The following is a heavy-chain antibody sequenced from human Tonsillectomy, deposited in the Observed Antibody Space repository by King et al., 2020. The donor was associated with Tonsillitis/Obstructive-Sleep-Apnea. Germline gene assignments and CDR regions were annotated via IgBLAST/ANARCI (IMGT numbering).Heavy chain of an antibody. CDR3: AKDKGRNRLLVFYFDH. CDR2: ISYDGRNK. D-gene: IGHD2-21*02. CDR1: GFTFDSYG. V-gene: IGHV3-30*18. Sequence: QLVQSGGDMVQPGRSLRLSCAASGFTFDSYGMHWVRQAPGKGLEWVAVISYDGRNKYYADSVRGRFSISRDNAKNTLFLGMSSLRAEDTAVYYCAKDKGRNRLLVFYFDHWGQGTLVTASS. J-gene: IGHJ4*02.